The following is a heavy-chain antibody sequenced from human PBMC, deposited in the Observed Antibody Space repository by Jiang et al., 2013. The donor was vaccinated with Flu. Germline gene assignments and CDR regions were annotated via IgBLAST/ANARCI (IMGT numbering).Heavy chain of an antibody. CDR2: ISGSGGST. Sequence: VQLLESGGGLVQPGGSLRLSCAASGFTFSSYAMSWVRQAPGKGLEWVSAISGSGGSTYYADSVKGRFTISRDNSKNTLYLQMNSLRAEDTAVYYCAKTSPITMIVKDNWFDPWGPGNPWSPSPQ. CDR3: AKTSPITMIVKDNWFDP. J-gene: IGHJ5*02. D-gene: IGHD3-22*01. CDR1: GFTFSSYA. V-gene: IGHV3-23*01.